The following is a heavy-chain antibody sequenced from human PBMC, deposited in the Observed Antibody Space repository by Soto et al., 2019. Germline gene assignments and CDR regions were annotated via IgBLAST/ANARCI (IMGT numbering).Heavy chain of an antibody. J-gene: IGHJ6*02. CDR2: INTNTGNP. CDR1: VYTFTSYA. Sequence: GASLQVSCQDSVYTFTSYAMYLVRQAHEQGLELMGWINTNTGNPTYAQGFTGRFVFSLDTSASTAYLQICSLKAEDTAVYYCARESIAVAGDAYYYYYGMDVWGQGTTVTVSS. V-gene: IGHV7-4-1*01. CDR3: ARESIAVAGDAYYYYYGMDV. D-gene: IGHD6-19*01.